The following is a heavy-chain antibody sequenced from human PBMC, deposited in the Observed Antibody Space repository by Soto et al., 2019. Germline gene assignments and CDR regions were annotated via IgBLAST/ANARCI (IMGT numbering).Heavy chain of an antibody. J-gene: IGHJ6*02. D-gene: IGHD3-3*01. CDR1: GGTFSSYA. V-gene: IGHV1-69*01. CDR3: ARGGRVLRFLEWFYGMDV. Sequence: QVQLVQSGAEVKKPGSSVKVSCKASGGTFSSYAISWVRQAPGQGLEWMGGIIPIFGTANYAQKFQGRVTITADESTSTAYMELSSLGSEQAAVYYRARGGRVLRFLEWFYGMDVWGQGTTVTVSS. CDR2: IIPIFGTA.